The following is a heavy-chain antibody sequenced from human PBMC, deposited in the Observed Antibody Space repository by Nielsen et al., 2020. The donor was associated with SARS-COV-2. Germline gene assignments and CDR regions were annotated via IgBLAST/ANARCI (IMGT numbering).Heavy chain of an antibody. D-gene: IGHD2-21*02. Sequence: ASVKVSCKASGYTFTGYYMHWVRQAPGQGLEWMGRINPNSGGTNYAQKFQGRVTMTRDTSTSTVYMELSSLRSEDTAVYYCARLTAALDYWGQGTLVTVSS. CDR1: GYTFTGYY. CDR3: ARLTAALDY. V-gene: IGHV1-2*06. J-gene: IGHJ4*02. CDR2: INPNSGGT.